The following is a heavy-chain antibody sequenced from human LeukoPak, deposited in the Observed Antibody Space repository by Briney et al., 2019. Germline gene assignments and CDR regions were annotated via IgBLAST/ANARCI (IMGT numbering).Heavy chain of an antibody. CDR2: IYTSGST. V-gene: IGHV4-4*07. CDR1: GGSISSYY. D-gene: IGHD6-13*01. J-gene: IGHJ3*02. Sequence: SETLSLTCSVSGGSISSYYWSWLRQPAGKGLEWIGRIYTSGSTNYNPSLKSRVTMSVDTSKNQFSLKLSSVTAADTAVYYCARDSIAAAGWAFDIWGQGTMVTVSS. CDR3: ARDSIAAAGWAFDI.